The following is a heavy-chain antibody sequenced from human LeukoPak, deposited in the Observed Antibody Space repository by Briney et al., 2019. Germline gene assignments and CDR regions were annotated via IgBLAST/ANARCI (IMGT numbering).Heavy chain of an antibody. V-gene: IGHV3-21*01. Sequence: GGSLRLSCAASGFTFSSYSMNWVRQAPGKGLEWVSSISSGSGYIYYADSVKGRFTISRDNAKNSLFLQMNSLRAEDTAVYYCARGDYYDSSGYYGYWGQGTLVTVSS. CDR3: ARGDYYDSSGYYGY. J-gene: IGHJ4*02. CDR1: GFTFSSYS. CDR2: ISSGSGYI. D-gene: IGHD3-22*01.